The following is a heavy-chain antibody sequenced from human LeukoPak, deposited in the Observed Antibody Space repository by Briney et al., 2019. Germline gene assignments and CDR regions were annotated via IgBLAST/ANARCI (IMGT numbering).Heavy chain of an antibody. CDR2: MNPNSGNT. D-gene: IGHD3-22*01. J-gene: IGHJ6*03. Sequence: ASVHVSRQASVCTFPSYVIHWVRPATGQGRDWMGWMNPNSGNTRYPQKFQGRVTITRNTYISTAYMELSSLRSEDTAVYYCAKVNYYDSSGYYYGDWYYYYYMDVWGKGTTVTVSS. V-gene: IGHV1-8*03. CDR1: VCTFPSYV. CDR3: AKVNYYDSSGYYYGDWYYYYYMDV.